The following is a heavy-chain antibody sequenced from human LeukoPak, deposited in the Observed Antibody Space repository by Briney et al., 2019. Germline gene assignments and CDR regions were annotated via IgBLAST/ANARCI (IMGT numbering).Heavy chain of an antibody. CDR3: AKDYYGSGTYFYSYSYMDV. D-gene: IGHD3-10*01. J-gene: IGHJ6*03. V-gene: IGHV3-23*01. Sequence: AGRSLRLSCAASGFSFSIYAISWVRQAPGKGLEWVSGISGSGYSTNYADSVKGRITISRDNSKDTVYLQMNSLRAEDTAVYYCAKDYYGSGTYFYSYSYMDVWGKGTTVTVSS. CDR2: ISGSGYST. CDR1: GFSFSIYA.